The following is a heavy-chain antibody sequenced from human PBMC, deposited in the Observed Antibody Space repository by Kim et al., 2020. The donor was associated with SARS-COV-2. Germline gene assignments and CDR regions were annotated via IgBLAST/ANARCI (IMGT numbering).Heavy chain of an antibody. D-gene: IGHD2-21*02. J-gene: IGHJ4*02. CDR3: AKARESLYCGGDCYPDANDY. CDR2: ISYDGSKK. V-gene: IGHV3-30*18. Sequence: GGSLRLSCAASGFIFNRYGMHWVRQAPVKGLEWVAVISYDGSKKYYADSVKGRLTISRDNSKNTLFLQMNSLRAEDTAVYYCAKARESLYCGGDCYPDANDYWGQGTLVTVSS. CDR1: GFIFNRYG.